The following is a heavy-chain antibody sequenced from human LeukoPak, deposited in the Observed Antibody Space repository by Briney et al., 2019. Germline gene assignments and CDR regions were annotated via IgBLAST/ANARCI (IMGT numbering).Heavy chain of an antibody. D-gene: IGHD3-3*01. V-gene: IGHV3-53*01. CDR1: GFTVSSNY. Sequence: GGSLRLSCAASGFTVSSNYMSWVRQAPGKGLEWVSVIYSGGSTYYADSVKGRFTISRDNSKNTLYLQMNSLRAEDTAMYYCARRDFWSGPTFDHWGQGALVTVSS. CDR3: ARRDFWSGPTFDH. CDR2: IYSGGST. J-gene: IGHJ4*02.